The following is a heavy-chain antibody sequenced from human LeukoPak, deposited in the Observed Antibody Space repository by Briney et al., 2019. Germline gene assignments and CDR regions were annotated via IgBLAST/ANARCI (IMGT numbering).Heavy chain of an antibody. J-gene: IGHJ4*02. D-gene: IGHD1-1*01. CDR3: AREGVDWNHSVYYFDY. V-gene: IGHV1-2*02. CDR2: INPNSGGT. CDR1: GYTFTGYY. Sequence: ASVKDSCKASGYTFTGYYMHWVRQAPGQGLEWMGWINPNSGGTNYAQKFQGRVTMTRDTSISTAYMELSRLRSDDTAVYYCAREGVDWNHSVYYFDYWCQGTLVTVSS.